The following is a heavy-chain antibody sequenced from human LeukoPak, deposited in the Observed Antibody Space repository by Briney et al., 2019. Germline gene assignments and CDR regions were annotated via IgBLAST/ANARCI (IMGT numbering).Heavy chain of an antibody. CDR2: ISYDGSNK. Sequence: GGSLRLSCAASGFTFSSFGMHWVRQAPGKGLEWVAVISYDGSNKYYADSVKGRFTISRDNSKNTLYLQMNSLRAEVTAVYYCAKDRKWELLGWGQGTLVTVSS. CDR1: GFTFSSFG. CDR3: AKDRKWELLG. J-gene: IGHJ4*02. V-gene: IGHV3-30*18. D-gene: IGHD1-26*01.